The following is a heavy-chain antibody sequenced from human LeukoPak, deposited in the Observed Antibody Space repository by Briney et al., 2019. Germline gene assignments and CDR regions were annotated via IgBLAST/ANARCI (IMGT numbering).Heavy chain of an antibody. V-gene: IGHV4-59*02. CDR3: GRNLGSGSDH. CDR2: THYRGDI. CDR1: GASVSSDY. D-gene: IGHD3-10*01. Sequence: PSETLSLTCSVSGASVSSDYWNWIRQSPGRGQEWIGYTHYRGDINYNPSLKSRLTMSVDASSNQVSLKLSSVTAADAAVYYCGRNLGSGSDHWGQGTLVTVSS. J-gene: IGHJ4*02.